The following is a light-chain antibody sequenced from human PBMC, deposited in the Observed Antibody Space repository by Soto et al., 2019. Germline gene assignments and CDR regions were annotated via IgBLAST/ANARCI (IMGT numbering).Light chain of an antibody. Sequence: QSALTQPASVSGSPGQSITISCTGTSSDVGGYNYVSWYQQHPGKAPKLMIYDVSNRPSGVSNRFYGSKSGNTASLTISGLQAEDEADYYCSSYTSSSTLVVFGTRTKLTVL. V-gene: IGLV2-14*01. CDR3: SSYTSSSTLVV. CDR1: SSDVGGYNY. CDR2: DVS. J-gene: IGLJ1*01.